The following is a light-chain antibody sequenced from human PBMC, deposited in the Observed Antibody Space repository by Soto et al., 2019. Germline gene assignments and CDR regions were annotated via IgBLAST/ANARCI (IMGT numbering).Light chain of an antibody. Sequence: SALTQPASVSGSPGQSITISCTGTSSDVGGYNYVSWYQHHPGKAPKLMIYDVSNRPSGVSNRFSGSKSGNTASLTISGLQPEDEADYYCSSYTPSNTRQIVFGTGTKLTVL. CDR3: SSYTPSNTRQIV. CDR2: DVS. V-gene: IGLV2-14*03. J-gene: IGLJ1*01. CDR1: SSDVGGYNY.